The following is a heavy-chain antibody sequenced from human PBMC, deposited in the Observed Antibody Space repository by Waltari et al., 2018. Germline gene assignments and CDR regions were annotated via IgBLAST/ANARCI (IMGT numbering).Heavy chain of an antibody. Sequence: EVQLVESGGGLVQPGGSLRLSCAASGFTFSSYEMNWVRQAPGKGLGWVSYVSSSGSTIDYADPVKGRFTISRDNAKNSLYLQMNSLRAEDTAVYYCARGFTGGDAFDIWGQGTMVTVSS. D-gene: IGHD3-16*01. CDR3: ARGFTGGDAFDI. CDR2: VSSSGSTI. V-gene: IGHV3-48*03. J-gene: IGHJ3*02. CDR1: GFTFSSYE.